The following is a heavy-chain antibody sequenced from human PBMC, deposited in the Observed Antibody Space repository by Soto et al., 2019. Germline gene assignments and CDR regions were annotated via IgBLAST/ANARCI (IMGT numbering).Heavy chain of an antibody. CDR1: GGTFSSYA. CDR2: IIPIFGTA. J-gene: IGHJ6*02. V-gene: IGHV1-69*01. Sequence: QVQLVQSGAEVKKPGSSVKVSCKASGGTFSSYAISWVRQAPGQGLEWMGGIIPIFGTANYAQKFQGRVTITADESTSTAYMELRRLRSEDTAVYYCASCRLPSIAARVRGAHYYYGMDVWGQGTTVTVSS. D-gene: IGHD6-6*01. CDR3: ASCRLPSIAARVRGAHYYYGMDV.